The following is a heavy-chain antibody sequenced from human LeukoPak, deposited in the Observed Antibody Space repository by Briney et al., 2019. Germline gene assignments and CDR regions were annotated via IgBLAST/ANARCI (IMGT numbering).Heavy chain of an antibody. J-gene: IGHJ4*02. CDR1: GLTVSRNY. D-gene: IGHD2-2*01. Sequence: GGSLRLSCAASGLTVSRNYMSWVRQALAKGLEWVSVIYSGGATYYADSVKGRFTISRDDSKNTLYLQMNSLRAEDTAVYYCASRDCTSTNCYAVGFDYWGQGTLVTVSS. V-gene: IGHV3-53*01. CDR2: IYSGGAT. CDR3: ASRDCTSTNCYAVGFDY.